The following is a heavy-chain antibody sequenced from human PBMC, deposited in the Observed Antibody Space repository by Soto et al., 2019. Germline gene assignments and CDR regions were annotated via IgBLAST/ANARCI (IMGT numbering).Heavy chain of an antibody. D-gene: IGHD1-26*01. V-gene: IGHV1-18*01. CDR1: GYTFASYA. J-gene: IGHJ4*02. Sequence: QVQLVQSGAEVKKPGASVKVSCKASGYTFASYAISWERQAPGQGLEWMGWISAYNGNTNYAHKLQGRVTMTTDTSTSTDYMELRSLRSVDTAVYYCGRDSPPPREWSQGTLVTVSS. CDR2: ISAYNGNT. CDR3: GRDSPPPRE.